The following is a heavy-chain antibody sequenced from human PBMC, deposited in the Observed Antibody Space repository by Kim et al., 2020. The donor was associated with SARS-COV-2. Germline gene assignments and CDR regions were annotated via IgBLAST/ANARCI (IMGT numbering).Heavy chain of an antibody. CDR1: GFTFSSYG. J-gene: IGHJ4*02. Sequence: GGSLRLSCAASGFTFSSYGMHWVRQAPGKGLEWVAVISYDGSNKYYADSVKGRFTISRDNSKNTLYLQMNSLRAEDTAVYYCAKVSSAYYVLGSYRLDFDYWGQGTLVTVSS. V-gene: IGHV3-30*18. CDR2: ISYDGSNK. CDR3: AKVSSAYYVLGSYRLDFDY. D-gene: IGHD3-16*02.